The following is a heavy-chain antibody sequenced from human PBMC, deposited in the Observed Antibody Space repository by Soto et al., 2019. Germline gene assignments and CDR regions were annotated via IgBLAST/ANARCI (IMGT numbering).Heavy chain of an antibody. V-gene: IGHV3-30*18. D-gene: IGHD3-10*01. CDR3: AKNRNLPYGSGRGAFDI. Sequence: GGSLRLSCAASGFTFSSYGMHWVRQAPGKGLEWVAVISYDGSNKYYADSVKGRFTISRDNSKNTLYLQMNSLRAEDTAVYYCAKNRNLPYGSGRGAFDIWGQGTMVTVSS. CDR1: GFTFSSYG. CDR2: ISYDGSNK. J-gene: IGHJ3*02.